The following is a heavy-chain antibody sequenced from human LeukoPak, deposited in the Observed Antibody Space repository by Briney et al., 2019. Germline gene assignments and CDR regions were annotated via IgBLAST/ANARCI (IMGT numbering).Heavy chain of an antibody. CDR1: GGSISSYY. CDR2: IYYSGST. V-gene: IGHV4-59*12. Sequence: SETLSLTCTVSGGSISSYYWSWIRQPPGKGLEWIGYIYYSGSTNHNPSLKSRVTMSIDTSNNQFSLKLSSVTAADTAVYYCARSLHSSSYYSYYYYMDVWGKGTTVTISS. D-gene: IGHD6-13*01. J-gene: IGHJ6*03. CDR3: ARSLHSSSYYSYYYYMDV.